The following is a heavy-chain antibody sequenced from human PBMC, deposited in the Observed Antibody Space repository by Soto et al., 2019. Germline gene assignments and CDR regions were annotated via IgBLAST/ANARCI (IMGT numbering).Heavy chain of an antibody. J-gene: IGHJ4*02. D-gene: IGHD6-19*01. CDR3: ARTSIAVALYDY. Sequence: QVQLQESGPGLVKPSETLSLTCTVSGGSISSYYWSWIRQPPGKGLEWIGYIYYSGSTNYNPSLKSRVTISVDTSKNQFALKLSSVTAADTAVYYCARTSIAVALYDYWGQGTLVTVSS. CDR2: IYYSGST. V-gene: IGHV4-59*01. CDR1: GGSISSYY.